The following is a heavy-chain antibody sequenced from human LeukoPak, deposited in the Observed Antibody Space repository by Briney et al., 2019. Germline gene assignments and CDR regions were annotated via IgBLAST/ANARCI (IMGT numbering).Heavy chain of an antibody. CDR3: LRDQARNTTWYLSMNY. J-gene: IGHJ4*02. V-gene: IGHV1-2*06. D-gene: IGHD6-13*01. CDR1: RYCFTVYY. CDR2: IDPNSGGT. Sequence: ASVKVSCMPSRYCFTVYYIHWVRQAPGPGPEWMGRIDPNSGGTNFPQKVQAAVTLTRGTSIATLYMELSRLCANGTSVYFLLRDQARNTTWYLSMNYWGQGTLVTVSS.